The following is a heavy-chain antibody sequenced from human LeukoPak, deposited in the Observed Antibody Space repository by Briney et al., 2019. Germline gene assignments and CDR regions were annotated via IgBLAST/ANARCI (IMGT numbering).Heavy chain of an antibody. CDR2: IHYTGST. D-gene: IGHD3-10*01. J-gene: IGHJ5*02. Sequence: SETLSLTCTVSGGSISSYYWSWIRQSPGKGLECIGYIHYTGSTNYNPSLKSRVTISVDTSKNQFSLKLSSVAAADTAVYYCARDKVEYYGSGRYNWFDPWGQGTLSPSPQ. V-gene: IGHV4-59*12. CDR1: GGSISSYY. CDR3: ARDKVEYYGSGRYNWFDP.